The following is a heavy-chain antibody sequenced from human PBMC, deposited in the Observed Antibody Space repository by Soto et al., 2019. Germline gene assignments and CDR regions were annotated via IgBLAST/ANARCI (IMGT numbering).Heavy chain of an antibody. D-gene: IGHD5-18*01. Sequence: QVQLQESGPGLVKPSQTLSLTCTVSGGSISTGDHYWSWIRQPPGKGPEWIGHIKNSGNPYYSPSLKSRATVSGDTSRNQYSLKLISVTAADTAVYFCARGRGFGYGIDYWDQGNLVSVSS. J-gene: IGHJ4*02. CDR1: GGSISTGDHY. CDR3: ARGRGFGYGIDY. CDR2: IKNSGNP. V-gene: IGHV4-30-4*01.